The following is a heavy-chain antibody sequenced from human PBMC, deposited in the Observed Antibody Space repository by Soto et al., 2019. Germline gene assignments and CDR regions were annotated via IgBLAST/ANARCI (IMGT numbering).Heavy chain of an antibody. CDR2: IGASGDGT. V-gene: IGHV3-23*04. CDR1: GFTFDDYA. Sequence: EVQLVESGGVVVQPGGSLRLSCAASGFTFDDYAMSWVRQAPGKGLEWVSGIGASGDGTYYADSVKGRFIISRDNSKNTLHLQMNSLRAEDTAVYYCAVRKTGSYFDYWGQGTLVTVSS. J-gene: IGHJ4*02. CDR3: AVRKTGSYFDY. D-gene: IGHD1-26*01.